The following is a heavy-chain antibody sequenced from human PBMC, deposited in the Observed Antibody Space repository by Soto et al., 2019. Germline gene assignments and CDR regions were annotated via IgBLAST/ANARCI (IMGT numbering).Heavy chain of an antibody. CDR3: ARDKQSSYDFWSGPSIDY. D-gene: IGHD3-3*01. J-gene: IGHJ4*02. V-gene: IGHV3-33*01. CDR2: IWYDGSNK. CDR1: GFTFSSYG. Sequence: LRLSCAASGFTFSSYGMHWVRQAPGKGLEWVAVIWYDGSNKYYADSVKGRFTISRDNSKNTLYLQMNSLRAEDTAVYYCARDKQSSYDFWSGPSIDYWGQGTLVTVSS.